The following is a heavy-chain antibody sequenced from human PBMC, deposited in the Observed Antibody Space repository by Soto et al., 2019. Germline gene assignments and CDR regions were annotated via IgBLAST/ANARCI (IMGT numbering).Heavy chain of an antibody. CDR3: ARRGPGMDV. Sequence: PGGSLRLSCAASGFTFSSYAMSWVRQAPGKGLEWVSAISGSGSTIYYADSVKGRFTISRDNAKNSLYLQMNSLRAEDTAVYYCARRGPGMDVWGQGTTVTVSS. D-gene: IGHD3-10*01. V-gene: IGHV3-23*01. CDR1: GFTFSSYA. CDR2: ISGSGSTI. J-gene: IGHJ6*02.